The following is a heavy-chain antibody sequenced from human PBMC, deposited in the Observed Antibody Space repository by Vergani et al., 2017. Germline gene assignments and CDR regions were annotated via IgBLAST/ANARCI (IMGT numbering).Heavy chain of an antibody. D-gene: IGHD3-16*02. J-gene: IGHJ4*02. CDR1: GYTFTGYY. V-gene: IGHV1-2*02. Sequence: QVQLVQSGAEVKKPGASVKVSCKASGYTFTGYYMHWVRQAPGQGLEWMGWINPNSGGTNYAQKFQGRVTMTRDTSISTAYMVLSRLRSDDTAVYYCARAPYDYVWGSYRPSSSFDYWGQGTLVTVSS. CDR3: ARAPYDYVWGSYRPSSSFDY. CDR2: INPNSGGT.